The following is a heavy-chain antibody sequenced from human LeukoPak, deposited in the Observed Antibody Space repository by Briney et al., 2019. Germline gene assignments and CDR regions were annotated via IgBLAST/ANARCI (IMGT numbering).Heavy chain of an antibody. CDR3: AKDQNIRPIYGSGSYYHYFDY. Sequence: PGGSLRLSCAASGFTFSSYWMNWVRQAPGKGLEWVANIKQDGSEKYYVDSVKGRFTISRDNSKNTLYLQMNSLRAEDTAVYYCAKDQNIRPIYGSGSYYHYFDYWGQGTLVTVSS. CDR2: IKQDGSEK. CDR1: GFTFSSYW. V-gene: IGHV3-7*01. D-gene: IGHD3-10*01. J-gene: IGHJ4*02.